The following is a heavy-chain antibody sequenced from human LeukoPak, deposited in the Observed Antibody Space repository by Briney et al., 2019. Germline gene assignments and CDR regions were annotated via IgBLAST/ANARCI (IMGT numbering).Heavy chain of an antibody. CDR3: ARDNSVGDVAWWFDP. CDR2: INPSGSST. V-gene: IGHV1-46*01. Sequence: APVKVSCKASGYSFTSHYMHWVRQAPGQGLEWLGLINPSGSSTLYAQKFQGRVTMTWDMSTTTDYMELSSLRSEDTAVYYCARDNSVGDVAWWFDPWGQGTLVTVSS. D-gene: IGHD1-26*01. CDR1: GYSFTSHY. J-gene: IGHJ5*02.